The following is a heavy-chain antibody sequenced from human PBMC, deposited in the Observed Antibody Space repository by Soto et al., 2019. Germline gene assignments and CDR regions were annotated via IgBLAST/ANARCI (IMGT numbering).Heavy chain of an antibody. V-gene: IGHV1-69*02. CDR2: VNPIVSMS. D-gene: IGHD3-10*01. CDR1: GDTFNFYS. CDR3: ASSYGSGYRAFDY. Sequence: QVQLVQSGAEVKRPGSSVKVSCKASGDTFNFYSINWVRQAPGLGLEWMGRVNPIVSMSNYAQKFQGRVTMTADKSPSTAYMELSSLRSEATAIYYCASSYGSGYRAFDYWGQGALVTVSS. J-gene: IGHJ4*02.